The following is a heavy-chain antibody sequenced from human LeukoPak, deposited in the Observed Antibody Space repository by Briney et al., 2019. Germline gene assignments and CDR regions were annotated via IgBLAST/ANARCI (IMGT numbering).Heavy chain of an antibody. J-gene: IGHJ6*03. CDR1: GFTFNRNA. CDR3: ARRLNYTDV. D-gene: IGHD2-8*01. CDR2: IWYDGSNK. Sequence: GGSLRLSCAASGFTFNRNAISWVRQAPGKGLEWVAVIWYDGSNKYYADSVKGRFTISRDNSKNTLYLQMNSLRAEDTAVYYCARRLNYTDVWGKGTTVTVSS. V-gene: IGHV3-33*08.